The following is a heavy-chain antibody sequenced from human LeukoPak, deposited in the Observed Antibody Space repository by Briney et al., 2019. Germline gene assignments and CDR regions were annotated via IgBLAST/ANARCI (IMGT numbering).Heavy chain of an antibody. Sequence: SETLSLTCTVSGGSISSSSYYWSWIRQPPGKGLELIGYINYSGRTNYNPSLKSRLTISVDTSKDQFSLRLSSVTAADTAVYYCARHGGYYDFDCWGQGTLVTVSS. J-gene: IGHJ4*02. CDR1: GGSISSSSYY. D-gene: IGHD3-22*01. V-gene: IGHV4-61*05. CDR3: ARHGGYYDFDC. CDR2: INYSGRT.